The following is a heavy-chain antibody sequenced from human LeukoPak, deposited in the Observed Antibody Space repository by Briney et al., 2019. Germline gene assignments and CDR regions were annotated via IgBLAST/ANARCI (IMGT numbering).Heavy chain of an antibody. Sequence: GGSLRLSCAASGLTFSSYAMSWVRQAPGKGLEWVSSVNGSGHSAYYADSVKGRFTISRDNSKDMLFLQMSTLRVEDTAVYYCAKVVSYSSGWFFHHWGQGTLVTVSS. J-gene: IGHJ1*01. V-gene: IGHV3-23*01. CDR3: AKVVSYSSGWFFHH. D-gene: IGHD6-19*01. CDR1: GLTFSSYA. CDR2: VNGSGHSA.